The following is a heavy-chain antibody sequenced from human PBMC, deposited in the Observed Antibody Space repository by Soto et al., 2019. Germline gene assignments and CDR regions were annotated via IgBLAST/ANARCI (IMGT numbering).Heavy chain of an antibody. J-gene: IGHJ3*01. CDR2: ISYSGFT. Sequence: QVQLQESGQRLVKPSQTLSLTCTVSGGSIRNDNFYWSYLRQRPGKGLEWIGYISYSGFTFYHPSLKSRVVLSVDPSNNQFSLILTSVTTAETAVDYCASDLYGTVTSRGAFGVWGRGTLVTDSS. CDR3: ASDLYGTVTSRGAFGV. D-gene: IGHD4-4*01. CDR1: GGSIRNDNFY. V-gene: IGHV4-31*03.